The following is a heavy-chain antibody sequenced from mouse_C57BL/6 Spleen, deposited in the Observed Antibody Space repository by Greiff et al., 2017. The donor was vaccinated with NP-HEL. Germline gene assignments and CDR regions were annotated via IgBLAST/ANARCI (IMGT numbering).Heavy chain of an antibody. J-gene: IGHJ1*03. CDR3: ARHVYYGSSHWYFDV. Sequence: QVQLKESGPGLVAPSQSLSITCTVSGFSLTSYGVHWVRQPPGKGLEWLVVIWSDGSTTYNSALNSSLSISKDNSKSQVFLKMNSLQTDDTAMYYCARHVYYGSSHWYFDVWGTGTTVTVSS. D-gene: IGHD1-1*01. CDR1: GFSLTSYG. V-gene: IGHV2-6-1*01. CDR2: IWSDGST.